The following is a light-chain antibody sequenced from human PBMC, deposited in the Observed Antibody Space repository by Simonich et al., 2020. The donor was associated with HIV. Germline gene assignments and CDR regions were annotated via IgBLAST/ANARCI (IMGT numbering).Light chain of an antibody. J-gene: IGLJ3*02. CDR3: HVWDSSSDHSV. V-gene: IGLV3-21*03. Sequence: SYVLTQPPSVSVAPGKTARITCGGNNIGTERVHGYQQKPGQAPVQGVYDGGDRPSGIPERFSCSNSVNTATLILSKLEAGDEADYYCHVWDSSSDHSVFGGGTKLTVL. CDR1: NIGTER. CDR2: DGG.